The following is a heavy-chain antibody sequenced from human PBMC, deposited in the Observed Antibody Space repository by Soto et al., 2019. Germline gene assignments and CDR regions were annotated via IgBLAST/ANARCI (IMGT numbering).Heavy chain of an antibody. CDR1: GDSISSYY. CDR2: IYYSGST. D-gene: IGHD3-3*01. CDR3: ARSYYDFWSGYPFDY. J-gene: IGHJ4*02. Sequence: SETLSLTCIVSGDSISSYYWSWIRQPPGKRLEWIGYIYYSGSTKYKPSLKSRVAISVDTSKNQFSLRLSSVTAADTAVYYCARSYYDFWSGYPFDYWGQGTLVTVSS. V-gene: IGHV4-59*01.